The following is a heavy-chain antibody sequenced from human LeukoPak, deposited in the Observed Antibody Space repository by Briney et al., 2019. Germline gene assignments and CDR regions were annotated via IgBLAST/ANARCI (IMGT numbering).Heavy chain of an antibody. CDR2: IRSKAFSETT. Sequence: PGRSLRLSCTASGFTFDEYAMSWVRQAPGKGLEWVGFIRSKAFSETTQYAASVKGRFTISRDDSKSVVYLQMNSLKTEDTAVYYCTRAYNTPSGWGQGTLVTVSS. CDR1: GFTFDEYA. CDR3: TRAYNTPSG. J-gene: IGHJ4*02. V-gene: IGHV3-49*04. D-gene: IGHD1-14*01.